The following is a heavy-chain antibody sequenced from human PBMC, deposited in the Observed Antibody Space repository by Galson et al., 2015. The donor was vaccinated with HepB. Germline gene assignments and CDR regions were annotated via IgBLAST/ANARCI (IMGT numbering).Heavy chain of an antibody. CDR1: GYTFTSYG. V-gene: IGHV1-18*04. Sequence: SVKVSCKASGYTFTSYGISWVRQAPGQGLEWMGWISAYNGNTNYAQKLQGRVTMTTDTSTSTAYMELRSLRSDDTAVYYCARDWGIGIAAAGRRWFDPWGQGTLVTVSS. D-gene: IGHD6-13*01. J-gene: IGHJ5*02. CDR2: ISAYNGNT. CDR3: ARDWGIGIAAAGRRWFDP.